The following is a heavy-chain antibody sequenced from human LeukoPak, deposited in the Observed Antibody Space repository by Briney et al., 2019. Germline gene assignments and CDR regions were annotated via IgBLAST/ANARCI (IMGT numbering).Heavy chain of an antibody. CDR1: GGSFSGYY. D-gene: IGHD3-10*01. CDR2: INHSGST. Sequence: SETLSLTCAVYGGSFSGYYWSWIRQPPGKGLEWIGEINHSGSTNYNPSLKSRVTISVDTSKNQFSLKLSSVTAADTAVYYCPRGPIYGSVDYWGQGTLGTVTS. V-gene: IGHV4-34*01. J-gene: IGHJ4*02. CDR3: PRGPIYGSVDY.